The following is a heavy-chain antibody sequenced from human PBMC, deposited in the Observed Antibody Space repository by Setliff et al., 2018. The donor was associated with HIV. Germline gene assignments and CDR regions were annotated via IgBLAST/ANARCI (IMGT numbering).Heavy chain of an antibody. CDR2: ITWNSGSI. CDR1: GFTFDDYA. D-gene: IGHD3-10*01. V-gene: IGHV3-9*01. Sequence: HPGGSLRLSCAASGFTFDDYAMHWVRQAPGRGLEWVSGITWNSGSIDYADSVKGRLTISRDNTKNSLYLLMNSLRAEDTALYYCVKDRSYGSGSYGMDVWGQGATVTVSS. CDR3: VKDRSYGSGSYGMDV. J-gene: IGHJ6*02.